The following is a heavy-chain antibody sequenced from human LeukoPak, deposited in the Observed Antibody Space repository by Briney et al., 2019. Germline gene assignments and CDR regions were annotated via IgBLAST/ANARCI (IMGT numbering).Heavy chain of an antibody. V-gene: IGHV3-23*01. CDR3: AKWSPRGASSGWVDY. D-gene: IGHD6-19*01. CDR2: ISGSGGST. J-gene: IGHJ4*02. CDR1: GFTSSSYA. Sequence: GSLRLSCAPSGFTSSSYAMSWVRQAPGNGLEWVSAISGSGGSTYYADSVKGRFTISRDNSKNTLYLQMNSLRAEDTAVYYCAKWSPRGASSGWVDYWGQGTLVTVSS.